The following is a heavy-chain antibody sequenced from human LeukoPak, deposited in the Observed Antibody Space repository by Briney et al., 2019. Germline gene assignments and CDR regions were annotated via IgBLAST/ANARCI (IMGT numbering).Heavy chain of an antibody. V-gene: IGHV3-21*04. J-gene: IGHJ4*02. CDR1: GFTFSSYS. Sequence: PGGSLRLSCAASGFTFSSYSLNWVRQAPGKGLEWVSSISSSNSYIYYADSVKGRFTISRDNSNNTLYLQMNSLRAEDTAVYYCARCLYYYGSGSYYVDYWGQGTLVTVSS. D-gene: IGHD3-10*01. CDR3: ARCLYYYGSGSYYVDY. CDR2: ISSSNSYI.